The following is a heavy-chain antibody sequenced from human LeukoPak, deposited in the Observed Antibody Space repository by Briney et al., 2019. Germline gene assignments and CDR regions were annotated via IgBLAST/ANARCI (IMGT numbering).Heavy chain of an antibody. CDR2: IYCTGGT. CDR1: GGSISDNNYY. V-gene: IGHV4-39*01. D-gene: IGHD6-13*01. CDR3: ARDSSRSY. Sequence: SETPSLTCKVSGGSISDNNYYWAWIRQPPGKGLEWIGTIYCTGGTYYNTSLKSRVTISVDTSKNQFSLMLSSVTAADTAVYYCARDSSRSYWGQGTLVTVSS. J-gene: IGHJ4*02.